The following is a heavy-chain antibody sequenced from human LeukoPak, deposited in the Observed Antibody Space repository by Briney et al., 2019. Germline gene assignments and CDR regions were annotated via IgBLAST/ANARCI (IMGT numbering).Heavy chain of an antibody. J-gene: IGHJ4*02. D-gene: IGHD3-9*01. CDR1: GGSFSGYY. CDR3: ARAHDILTGLYPNYYFDY. CDR2: INHSGST. Sequence: PSETLSLTCAVYGGSFSGYYWSWIRQPPGKGLEWIGEINHSGSTNYNPSLKSRVTISVDTSKNQFSLKLSSVTAADTAVYYCARAHDILTGLYPNYYFDYWGQGTLVTVSS. V-gene: IGHV4-34*01.